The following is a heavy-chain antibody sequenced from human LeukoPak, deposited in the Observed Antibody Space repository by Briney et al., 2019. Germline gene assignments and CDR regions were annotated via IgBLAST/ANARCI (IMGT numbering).Heavy chain of an antibody. D-gene: IGHD2-15*01. V-gene: IGHV3-21*01. CDR3: ARWVPGYCSGGSCYVDY. CDR2: ISSSSSYI. J-gene: IGHJ4*02. Sequence: GGSLRLSCAASGFTFSSYSMNWVAQAPGKGLEWVSSISSSSSYIYYADSVKGRFTISRDNAKNSLYLQMNSLRAEDTAVYYCARWVPGYCSGGSCYVDYWGQGTLVTVSS. CDR1: GFTFSSYS.